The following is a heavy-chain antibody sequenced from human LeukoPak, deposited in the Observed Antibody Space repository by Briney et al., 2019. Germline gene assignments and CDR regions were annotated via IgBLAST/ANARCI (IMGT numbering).Heavy chain of an antibody. Sequence: SESLSLTCTVSGGSISSYYWSWIRQPAGKGLEWIGRIYSSGSTNHNPSLKSRVTMSVDTSKNQLSLTLTSVTAADTAAYYCARGYSYLLYWGQGTLVTVSS. CDR2: IYSSGST. V-gene: IGHV4-4*07. D-gene: IGHD5-18*01. CDR3: ARGYSYLLY. CDR1: GGSISSYY. J-gene: IGHJ4*02.